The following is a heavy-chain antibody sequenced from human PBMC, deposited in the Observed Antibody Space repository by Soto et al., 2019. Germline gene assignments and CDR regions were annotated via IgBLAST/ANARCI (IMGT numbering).Heavy chain of an antibody. Sequence: QMQLVESGGGVVQPGRSLRLSCAASGFTFSSYGMHWVRQAPGKGLEWVAVISYDGSNKYYADSVKGRFTISRDNSKNTLYLQMNSLRAEDTAVYYCAKDHGYSGFYWGQGTLVTVSS. D-gene: IGHD5-12*01. CDR3: AKDHGYSGFY. J-gene: IGHJ4*02. V-gene: IGHV3-30*18. CDR2: ISYDGSNK. CDR1: GFTFSSYG.